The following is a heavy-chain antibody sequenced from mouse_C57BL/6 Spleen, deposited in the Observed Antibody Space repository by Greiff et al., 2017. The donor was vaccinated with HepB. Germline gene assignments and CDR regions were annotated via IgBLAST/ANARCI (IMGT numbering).Heavy chain of an antibody. D-gene: IGHD2-9*01. Sequence: EVQGVESGGGLVQPKGSLKLSCAASGFTFNTYAMHWVRQAPGKGLEWVARIRSKSSNYATYYADSVKDRFTISRDDSQSMLYLQMNNLKTEDTAMYYCVRERPYYGYPYAMDYWGQGTSVTVSS. CDR1: GFTFNTYA. J-gene: IGHJ4*01. CDR2: IRSKSSNYAT. V-gene: IGHV10-3*01. CDR3: VRERPYYGYPYAMDY.